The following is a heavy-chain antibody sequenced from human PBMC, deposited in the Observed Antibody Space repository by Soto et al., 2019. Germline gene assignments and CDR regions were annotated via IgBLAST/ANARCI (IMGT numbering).Heavy chain of an antibody. CDR2: IYYSGAT. Sequence: QVQLQESGPGLVRPSETLSLTCTVSGDSMSSYYWSWIRQPPGKGLGWIGHIYYSGATNYNPSLKGRVTISVDTSKNQFSLKLNSVTAADAAVYYCARHYSSAWYKVDSWGQGTLVTVSS. CDR3: ARHYSSAWYKVDS. CDR1: GDSMSSYY. V-gene: IGHV4-59*01. D-gene: IGHD6-13*01. J-gene: IGHJ4*02.